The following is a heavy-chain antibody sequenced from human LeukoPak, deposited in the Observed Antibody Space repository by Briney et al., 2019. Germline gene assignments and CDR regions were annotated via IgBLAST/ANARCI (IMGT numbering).Heavy chain of an antibody. D-gene: IGHD2-2*02. CDR2: IIPIFGTA. J-gene: IGHJ5*02. V-gene: IGHV1-69*13. CDR3: ARDVGYCSSTSCYRGWFDP. Sequence: SVKVSCKASGGTFSSYAISWVRQAPGQGLEWMGGIIPIFGTANYAQKFQGRVTITADESTSTAYMELSSLRSEDTAVDYCARDVGYCSSTSCYRGWFDPWGQGTLVTVSS. CDR1: GGTFSSYA.